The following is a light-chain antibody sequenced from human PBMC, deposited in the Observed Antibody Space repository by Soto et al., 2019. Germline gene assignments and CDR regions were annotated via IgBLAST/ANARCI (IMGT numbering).Light chain of an antibody. V-gene: IGKV1-39*01. CDR3: QQSHSASWK. J-gene: IGKJ1*01. CDR2: AAS. Sequence: DIQITQSPSSVSASAGDRITITCRASQGIRSYLSWYQQKPGKAPKLLISAASSLQSGVPSRFSGRGSGRDFTLTISSLQPEDFATYYCQQSHSASWKFGQGTKVDIK. CDR1: QGIRSY.